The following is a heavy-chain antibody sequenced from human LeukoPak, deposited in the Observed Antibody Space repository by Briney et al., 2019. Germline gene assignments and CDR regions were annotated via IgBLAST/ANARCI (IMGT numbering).Heavy chain of an antibody. V-gene: IGHV4-59*01. D-gene: IGHD6-6*01. J-gene: IGHJ3*02. CDR3: ARVKISYAFDI. Sequence: PSETLSLTCTVSGGSISSYYWSWIRQPPGKGLEWIGYIYYSGSTNYNPSLKSRVTISVDTSKNQFSLKLSSVTAADTAVYYCARVKISYAFDIWGQGTMVTVSS. CDR1: GGSISSYY. CDR2: IYYSGST.